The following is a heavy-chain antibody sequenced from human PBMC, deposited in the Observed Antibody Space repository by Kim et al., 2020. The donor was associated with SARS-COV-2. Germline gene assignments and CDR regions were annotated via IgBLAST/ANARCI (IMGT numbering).Heavy chain of an antibody. CDR2: RKGDGSGE. Sequence: GGSLRLSCAVSGFSLGNNWMSWVRQAPGKGLEWVAMRKGDGSGEHYVDSVKGRFTMSRDNAKNSLYLQMSSLRTEDTAIYYCAALDTVQVPGGIWGQGTLVTASS. CDR1: GFSLGNNW. V-gene: IGHV3-7*01. D-gene: IGHD3-10*01. CDR3: AALDTVQVPGGI. J-gene: IGHJ4*02.